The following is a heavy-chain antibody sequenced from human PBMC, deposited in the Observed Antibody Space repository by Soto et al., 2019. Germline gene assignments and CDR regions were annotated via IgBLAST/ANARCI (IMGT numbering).Heavy chain of an antibody. J-gene: IGHJ4*02. CDR3: ASEFDGSSRYFGY. D-gene: IGHD2-2*03. V-gene: IGHV3-33*01. Sequence: XGTLRVSCAPSAFTPSTYGMHWVRQTPGKGLDWVALIWSHGNTERYADSVKGRFTISRDNSRNTLYLQMDSLRAEDTAVYYCASEFDGSSRYFGYWGQGSLVTVSS. CDR2: IWSHGNTE. CDR1: AFTPSTYG.